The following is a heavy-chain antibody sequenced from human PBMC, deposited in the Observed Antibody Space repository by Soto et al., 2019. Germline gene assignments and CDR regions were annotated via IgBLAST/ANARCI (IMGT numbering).Heavy chain of an antibody. CDR1: GGSISSGDYY. CDR2: IYYSGST. Sequence: QVQLQESGPGLVKPSQTLSLTCTVSGGSISSGDYYWSWIRQPPGKGLEWIGYIYYSGSTYYNPSPKTRVTISVAPSKNQFSLKLRFVTAADTAVYYCARAPPVVTDVWGQGPTVTVPS. V-gene: IGHV4-30-4*01. D-gene: IGHD5-18*01. CDR3: ARAPPVVTDV. J-gene: IGHJ6*02.